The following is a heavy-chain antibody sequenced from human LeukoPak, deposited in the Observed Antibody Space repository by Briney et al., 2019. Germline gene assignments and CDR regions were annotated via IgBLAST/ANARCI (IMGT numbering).Heavy chain of an antibody. D-gene: IGHD3-16*01. J-gene: IGHJ4*02. CDR2: IYHSGST. Sequence: SETLSLTCTVSGGSISSGGYYWSWIRQPPGKGLEWIGYIYHSGSTYYNPSLKSRVTISVDRSKNQFSLKLSSVTAADTAVYYCATQTDRLGGPYYFDYWGQGTLVTVSS. V-gene: IGHV4-30-2*01. CDR1: GGSISSGGYY. CDR3: ATQTDRLGGPYYFDY.